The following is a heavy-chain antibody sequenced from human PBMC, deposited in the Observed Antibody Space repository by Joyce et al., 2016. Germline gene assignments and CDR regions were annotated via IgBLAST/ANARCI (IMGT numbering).Heavy chain of an antibody. CDR1: GFTVRTNY. J-gene: IGHJ3*02. CDR2: IYSAGST. Sequence: EVQLVESGGGLIQPGGSLRLSCAASGFTVRTNYMTWVRQAPVKGLDWVSVIYSAGSTYYADSVKGRFTISRDNSKNTLFLQMNSLRAEDTALYYCARVYYDSSGYYDAFDIWGQGTMVTVSS. CDR3: ARVYYDSSGYYDAFDI. D-gene: IGHD3-22*01. V-gene: IGHV3-53*01.